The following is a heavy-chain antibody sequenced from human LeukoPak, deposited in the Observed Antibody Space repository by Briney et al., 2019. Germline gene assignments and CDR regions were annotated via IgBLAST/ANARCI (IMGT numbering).Heavy chain of an antibody. CDR3: ARRVTIFGVVTHFDAFDI. D-gene: IGHD3-3*01. J-gene: IGHJ3*02. Sequence: SETLSLTCTVSGGSISSSSYYWGWIRQPPGKGLEWIGSIYYSGSTYYNPSLKSRVTISVDTSKNQFSLKLSSVTAADTAVYYCARRVTIFGVVTHFDAFDIWGQGTMVTVPS. V-gene: IGHV4-39*01. CDR2: IYYSGST. CDR1: GGSISSSSYY.